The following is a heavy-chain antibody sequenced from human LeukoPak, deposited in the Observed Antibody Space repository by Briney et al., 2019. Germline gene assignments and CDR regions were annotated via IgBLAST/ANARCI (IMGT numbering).Heavy chain of an antibody. D-gene: IGHD3-22*01. CDR2: ISAYNGDT. J-gene: IGHJ4*02. V-gene: IGHV1-18*01. CDR3: ARDAYYYDRRGYYGFSVDY. Sequence: ASVKLSCKASGYSFTSYGISWVRQPPGQGHGWMGLISAYNGDTNYAQKFHGRVTMTRDTSTSTVYMELSSLRSEDTAVYYCARDAYYYDRRGYYGFSVDYSGQGTLVTVSS. CDR1: GYSFTSYG.